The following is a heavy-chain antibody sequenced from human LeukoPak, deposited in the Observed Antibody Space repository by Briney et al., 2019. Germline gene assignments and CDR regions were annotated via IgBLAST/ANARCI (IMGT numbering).Heavy chain of an antibody. CDR2: IYTSGIT. CDR3: ASGYSYGSYYFDY. J-gene: IGHJ4*02. Sequence: SETLSLXCTVSGGSISSGSYYWSWIRQPAGKGLEWIGRIYTSGITNYNPSLKSRVTISVDTSKNQFSLKLSSVTAADTAVYYCASGYSYGSYYFDYWGQGTLVTVSS. V-gene: IGHV4-61*02. CDR1: GGSISSGSYY. D-gene: IGHD5-18*01.